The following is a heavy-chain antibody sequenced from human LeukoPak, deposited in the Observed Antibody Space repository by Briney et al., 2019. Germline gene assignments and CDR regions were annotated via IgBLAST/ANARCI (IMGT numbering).Heavy chain of an antibody. D-gene: IGHD3-10*01. CDR3: ARSDYHNSGSHTVFDAFDI. CDR1: GGSISRYY. CDR2: IDDSGNT. Sequence: PSETLSLTCTVSGGSISRYYWSWIRRPPGKGLEWIGYIDDSGNTSYNPSLKSQVTISVDKSKNQFSLKLSFVTAADTAMYYCARSDYHNSGSHTVFDAFDIWGQGTRVTVS. J-gene: IGHJ3*02. V-gene: IGHV4-59*01.